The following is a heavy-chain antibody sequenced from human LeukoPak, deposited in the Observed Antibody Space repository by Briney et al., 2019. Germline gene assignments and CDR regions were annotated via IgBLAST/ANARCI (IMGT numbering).Heavy chain of an antibody. CDR2: IDWNGDNT. CDR1: GFTFDDYG. V-gene: IGHV3-20*04. D-gene: IGHD3-22*01. J-gene: IGHJ3*02. CDR3: ASDVTLIVTFIGDAFDI. Sequence: GGSLRLSCAASGFTFDDYGRSWVRQASGKGLEWVATIDWNGDNTAYADSVKGRFTISRDNAKNSLYLQMNSLRAEDTALYYCASDVTLIVTFIGDAFDIWCQGTMVTVAS.